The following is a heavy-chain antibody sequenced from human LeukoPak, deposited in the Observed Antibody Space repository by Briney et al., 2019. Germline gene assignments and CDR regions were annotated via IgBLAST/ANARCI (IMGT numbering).Heavy chain of an antibody. CDR3: ARDQGSSSSLNNYYYGMDV. Sequence: GGSLRLSCAASGFTFSSYGMHWVRQAPGKGLEWVAVIWYDGSNKYYADSVKGRFTISKDNSKNTLYLQMNSLRAEDTAVYYCARDQGSSSSLNNYYYGMDVWGQGTTVTVSS. D-gene: IGHD6-13*01. V-gene: IGHV3-33*01. CDR1: GFTFSSYG. J-gene: IGHJ6*02. CDR2: IWYDGSNK.